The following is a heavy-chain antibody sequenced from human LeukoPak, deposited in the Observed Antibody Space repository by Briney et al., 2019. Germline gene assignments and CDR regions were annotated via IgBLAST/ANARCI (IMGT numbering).Heavy chain of an antibody. Sequence: SGGSLRLSCSASGFTFSSFAMHWVRQAPGKGLEWVSVIYAGGSTYYADSVKGRFTISRDNSKNTLYLQMNSLRAADTAVYYCASTYYYGRHDYWGQGTLVTVSS. CDR3: ASTYYYGRHDY. CDR2: IYAGGST. D-gene: IGHD3-10*01. J-gene: IGHJ4*02. CDR1: GFTFSSFA. V-gene: IGHV3-53*01.